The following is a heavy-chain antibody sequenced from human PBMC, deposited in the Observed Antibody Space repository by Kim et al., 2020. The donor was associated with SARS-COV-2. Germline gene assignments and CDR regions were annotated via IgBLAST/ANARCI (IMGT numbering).Heavy chain of an antibody. D-gene: IGHD6-13*01. Sequence: AQKFQGRVTMTTDTSTSTAYRELRSLRSDDTAVYYCARDSIAAAALFYYWGQGTLVTVSS. J-gene: IGHJ4*02. CDR3: ARDSIAAAALFYY. V-gene: IGHV1-18*01.